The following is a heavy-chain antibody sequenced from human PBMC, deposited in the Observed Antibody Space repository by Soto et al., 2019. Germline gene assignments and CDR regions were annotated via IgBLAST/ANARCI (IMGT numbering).Heavy chain of an antibody. Sequence: PGGSLGLSCAASGFTVNNYLMTWARQAPGKGLEWVANIKEDGSEKYYEASVEGRFTISRDNAKRSLHLQMNGLRADDTAVYYCARLLSGPCFDHWGQGALVTVSS. D-gene: IGHD6-25*01. V-gene: IGHV3-7*05. J-gene: IGHJ4*02. CDR3: ARLLSGPCFDH. CDR1: GFTVNNYL. CDR2: IKEDGSEK.